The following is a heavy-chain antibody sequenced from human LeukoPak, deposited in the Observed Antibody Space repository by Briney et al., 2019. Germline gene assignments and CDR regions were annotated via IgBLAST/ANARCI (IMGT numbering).Heavy chain of an antibody. J-gene: IGHJ4*02. D-gene: IGHD3-22*01. CDR2: ISSSSSYT. CDR3: ARDRMELLGGMNYYDSSGYYHDY. Sequence: PEGSLRLSCAASGFTFSDYYMSWIRQAPGKGLEWVSYISSSSSYTNYADSVKGRFTISRDNAKNSLYLQMNSLRAEDTAVYYCARDRMELLGGMNYYDSSGYYHDYWGQGTLVTVSS. CDR1: GFTFSDYY. V-gene: IGHV3-11*06.